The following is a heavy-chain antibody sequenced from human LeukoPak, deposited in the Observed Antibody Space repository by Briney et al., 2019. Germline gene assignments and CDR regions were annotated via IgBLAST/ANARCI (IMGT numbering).Heavy chain of an antibody. CDR3: ARDAGYCSGGSCYPGQFDY. V-gene: IGHV3-33*01. Sequence: GGSLRLSCAASGFTFSSYGMHWVRQAPGKGLEWVAVIWYDGSNKYYADSVKGRFTISRDDSKNTLYLQMNSLRAEDTAVYYCARDAGYCSGGSCYPGQFDYWGQGTLVTVSS. CDR2: IWYDGSNK. J-gene: IGHJ4*02. D-gene: IGHD2-15*01. CDR1: GFTFSSYG.